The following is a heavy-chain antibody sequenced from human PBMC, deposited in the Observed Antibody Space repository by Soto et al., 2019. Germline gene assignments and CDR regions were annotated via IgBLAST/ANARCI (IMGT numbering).Heavy chain of an antibody. V-gene: IGHV3-30-3*01. Sequence: PGGSLRLSCAASGFTFSSYAMHWVRRAPGKGLEWVAVISYDGSNKYYADSVKGRFTISRDNSKNTVYLQMNSVRAEDTAVYYCASAAGFLEWLSYFDYWGQGTLVTVSS. CDR3: ASAAGFLEWLSYFDY. J-gene: IGHJ4*02. CDR1: GFTFSSYA. CDR2: ISYDGSNK. D-gene: IGHD3-3*01.